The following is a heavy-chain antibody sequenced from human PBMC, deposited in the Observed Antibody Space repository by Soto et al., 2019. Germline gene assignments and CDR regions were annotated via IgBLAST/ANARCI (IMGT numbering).Heavy chain of an antibody. J-gene: IGHJ4*02. CDR1: GGSISSSSYY. CDR2: ISGSGGST. Sequence: ETLSLTCTVSGGSISSSSYYWGWVRQAPGKGLEWVSAISGSGGSTYYADSVKGRFTISRDNSKNTLYLQMNSLRAEDTAVYYCAKDQDNSSGWYKLAVRYDYWGQGTLVTVSS. CDR3: AKDQDNSSGWYKLAVRYDY. D-gene: IGHD6-19*01. V-gene: IGHV3-23*01.